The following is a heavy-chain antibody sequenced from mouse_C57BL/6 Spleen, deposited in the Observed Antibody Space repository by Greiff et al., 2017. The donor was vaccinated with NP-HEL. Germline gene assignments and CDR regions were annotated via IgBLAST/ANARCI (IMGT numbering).Heavy chain of an antibody. V-gene: IGHV5-4*01. Sequence: EVQLQESGGGLVKPGGSLKLSCAASGFTFSSYAMSWVRQTPEKRLEWVATISDGGSYTYYPDNVKGRFTISRDNAKNNLYLQMSHLKSEDTAMYYCARALYGSSPYWYFDVWGTGTTVTVSS. D-gene: IGHD1-1*01. CDR3: ARALYGSSPYWYFDV. J-gene: IGHJ1*03. CDR2: ISDGGSYT. CDR1: GFTFSSYA.